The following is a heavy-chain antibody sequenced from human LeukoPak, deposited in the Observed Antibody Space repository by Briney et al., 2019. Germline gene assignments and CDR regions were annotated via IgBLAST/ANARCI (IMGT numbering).Heavy chain of an antibody. CDR2: ISGSGGST. D-gene: IGHD4-17*01. J-gene: IGHJ4*02. CDR3: AKDQLTFTVTTSGY. Sequence: HGGSLRLSCAASGFTFSSYAMSWVRQAPGKGLEWVSAISGSGGSTYYADSVKGRFTISRDNSKNTLYLQMNSLRAEDTAVYYCAKDQLTFTVTTSGYWGQGTLVTVSS. V-gene: IGHV3-23*01. CDR1: GFTFSSYA.